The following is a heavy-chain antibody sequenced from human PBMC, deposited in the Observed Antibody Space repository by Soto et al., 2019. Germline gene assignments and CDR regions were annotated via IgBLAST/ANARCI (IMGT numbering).Heavy chain of an antibody. Sequence: QVQLQESGPGLVKPSETLSLTCTVSGGSFKSGSYSWSWIRQPPGKGLEWIGYVYHTGRTSYNPSLNSRVSISMDTSKNQFSLNLDSVTAADTAVYFCARDFAYFDSWGQGTLVNVSS. CDR1: GGSFKSGSYS. J-gene: IGHJ4*02. D-gene: IGHD3-3*01. V-gene: IGHV4-61*01. CDR2: VYHTGRT. CDR3: ARDFAYFDS.